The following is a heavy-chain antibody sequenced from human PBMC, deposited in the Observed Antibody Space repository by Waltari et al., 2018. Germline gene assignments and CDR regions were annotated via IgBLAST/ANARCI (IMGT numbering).Heavy chain of an antibody. D-gene: IGHD3-3*01. V-gene: IGHV3-30-3*01. CDR3: TSRDYDFWSGSRY. J-gene: IGHJ4*02. CDR2: ISYDGSNK. CDR1: GFTFSSYA. Sequence: QVQLVESGGGVVQPGRSLRLSCAASGFTFSSYAMHWVRQAPGKGLEWVAVISYDGSNKYYADSVKGRFTISRDNSKNTLYLQMNSLRAEDTAVYYCTSRDYDFWSGSRYWGQGTLVTVSS.